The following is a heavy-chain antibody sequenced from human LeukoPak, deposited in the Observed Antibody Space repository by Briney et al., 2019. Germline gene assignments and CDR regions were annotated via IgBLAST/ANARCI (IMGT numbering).Heavy chain of an antibody. CDR2: INHSGST. Sequence: SETLSLTCTVSGGSISSSSYYWGWIRQPPGKGLEWIGEINHSGSTNYNPSLKSRVTISVDTSKNQFSLKLSSVTAADTAVYYCARRGGRRVQLARSYWFDPWGQGTLVTVSS. V-gene: IGHV4-39*07. CDR1: GGSISSSSYY. D-gene: IGHD6-6*01. J-gene: IGHJ5*02. CDR3: ARRGGRRVQLARSYWFDP.